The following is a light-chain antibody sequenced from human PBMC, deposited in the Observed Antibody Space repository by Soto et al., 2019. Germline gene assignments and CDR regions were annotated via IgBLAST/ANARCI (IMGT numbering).Light chain of an antibody. CDR1: QSVGSN. CDR3: QQYNYWPVT. V-gene: IGKV3-15*01. CDR2: GAS. J-gene: IGKJ4*01. Sequence: LPQSPCTLSLSPGERAPLSCRASQSVGSNLAWYQQKPGQAPRLLIYGASTRATGIAARFSGSGSGTEFTLTISGLQSEDFATYYCQQYNYWPVTFGGGTKVDIK.